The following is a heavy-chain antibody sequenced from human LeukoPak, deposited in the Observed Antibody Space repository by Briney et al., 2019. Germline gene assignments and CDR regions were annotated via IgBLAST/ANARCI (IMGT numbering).Heavy chain of an antibody. CDR3: AREYYDFWSGSKVFDY. CDR2: INPSGGST. D-gene: IGHD3-3*01. CDR1: GYTFTSYY. Sequence: ASVKVSCKASGYTFTSYYMHWVRQAPGQGLEWMGIINPSGGSTSYAQKFQGRVTMTRDTSTSTVYMELSSLRSEDTAVYYRAREYYDFWSGSKVFDYWGQGTLVTVSS. V-gene: IGHV1-46*01. J-gene: IGHJ4*02.